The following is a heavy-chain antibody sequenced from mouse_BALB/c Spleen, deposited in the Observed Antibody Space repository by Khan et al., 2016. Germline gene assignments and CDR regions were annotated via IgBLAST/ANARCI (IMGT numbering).Heavy chain of an antibody. Sequence: QVQLQQSGAELVKPGASGKLSCKTSGYTFTSYWIQWVKQRPGQGLGWIGEIFPGTGTTYYNEKFKGKATLTIDTSSSTAYMQLSSLTSEDSAVYFCARAMKTPWFAYWGQGTLVTVSA. J-gene: IGHJ3*01. CDR1: GYTFTSYW. D-gene: IGHD2-3*01. CDR3: ARAMKTPWFAY. CDR2: IFPGTGTT. V-gene: IGHV1S132*01.